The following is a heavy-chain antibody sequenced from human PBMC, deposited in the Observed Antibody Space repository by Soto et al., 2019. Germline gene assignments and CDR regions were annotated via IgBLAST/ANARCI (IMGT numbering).Heavy chain of an antibody. CDR1: GFTFSSYG. CDR2: IWYDGSNK. V-gene: IGHV3-33*01. Sequence: PGGSLRLSCAASGFTFSSYGMHWVRQAPGKGLEWVAVIWYDGSNKYYADSVKGRFTISRDNSKNTLYLQMNSLRAEDTAVYYCAREERYSSSRQGYYFDYWGQGTLVTVSS. J-gene: IGHJ4*02. CDR3: AREERYSSSRQGYYFDY. D-gene: IGHD6-6*01.